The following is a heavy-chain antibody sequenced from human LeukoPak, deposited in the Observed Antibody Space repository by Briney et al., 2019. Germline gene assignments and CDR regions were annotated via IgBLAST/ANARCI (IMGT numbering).Heavy chain of an antibody. CDR1: GFTFSSYW. V-gene: IGHV3-7*01. Sequence: GGSLRLSCAASGFTFSSYWITWVRQAPGKGLEWVANINQDGSEKCYVDSVKGRFTISRDNAKDSLSLQMNSLRVEDTAVYYCARGVVVAPRSAFDIWGQGTMVTVSS. D-gene: IGHD2-2*01. CDR2: INQDGSEK. CDR3: ARGVVVAPRSAFDI. J-gene: IGHJ3*02.